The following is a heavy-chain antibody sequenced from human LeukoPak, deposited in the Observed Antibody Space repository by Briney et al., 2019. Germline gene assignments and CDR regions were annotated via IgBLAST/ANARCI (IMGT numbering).Heavy chain of an antibody. Sequence: GGSLRLSCAASGFTVSSNYMSWVRQAPGKGLEWASVIYSGGSTYYADSVKGRFTISRDNSKNTLYLQMNSLRAEDTAVYYCAREDYWGAFDIWGQGTMVTVSS. CDR3: AREDYWGAFDI. CDR1: GFTVSSNY. CDR2: IYSGGST. V-gene: IGHV3-53*01. J-gene: IGHJ3*02. D-gene: IGHD3-16*01.